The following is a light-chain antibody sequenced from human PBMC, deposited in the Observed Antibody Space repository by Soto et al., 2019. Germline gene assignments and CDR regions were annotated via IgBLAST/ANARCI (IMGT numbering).Light chain of an antibody. CDR1: QTISTY. Sequence: DIQMTQSPSSLSASIGDRVTITCGASQTISTYLNWYQQQPGKAPKLLIYAASTLQSGVPSRFSGSGSGTEFTLTISSLHPEDFASYCCQQSYISPWTFGQGTKVEIK. J-gene: IGKJ1*01. V-gene: IGKV1-39*01. CDR2: AAS. CDR3: QQSYISPWT.